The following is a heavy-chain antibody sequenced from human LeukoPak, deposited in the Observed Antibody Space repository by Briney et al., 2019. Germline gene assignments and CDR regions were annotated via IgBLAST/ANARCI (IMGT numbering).Heavy chain of an antibody. Sequence: SETLSLTCTVSGGSISSYYWSWIRQPPGKGLEWIGYIYYSGSTNYNPSLKSRVTISVDTSKIQFSLKLSSVTAADTAVYYCARTTEGYAGGPGYSYYYYMDVWGKGTTVTISS. J-gene: IGHJ6*03. V-gene: IGHV4-59*01. CDR3: ARTTEGYAGGPGYSYYYYMDV. CDR1: GGSISSYY. CDR2: IYYSGST. D-gene: IGHD5-12*01.